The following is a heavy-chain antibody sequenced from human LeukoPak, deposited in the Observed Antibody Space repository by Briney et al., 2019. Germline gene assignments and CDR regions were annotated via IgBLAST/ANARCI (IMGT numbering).Heavy chain of an antibody. D-gene: IGHD5-18*01. J-gene: IGHJ4*02. CDR2: IHHSGST. CDR1: GASIRSSTYY. V-gene: IGHV4-39*07. Sequence: SETLSLTCTVSGASIRSSTYYWGWIRRPPGKGLEWIGSIHHSGSTYYNPSLKSRVTISLDTSKNQFSLKVSSVTAADTAVYYCARGTSMVPHGSWGQGILVTVSS. CDR3: ARGTSMVPHGS.